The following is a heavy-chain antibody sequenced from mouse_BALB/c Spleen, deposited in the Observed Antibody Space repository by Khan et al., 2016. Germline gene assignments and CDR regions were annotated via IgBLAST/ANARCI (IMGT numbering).Heavy chain of an antibody. CDR2: ISSGGST. V-gene: IGHV5-6-5*01. J-gene: IGHJ2*01. Sequence: EVELVESGGGLVKPGGSLKLSCAASGFTFSSYAMSWVRQTPEKRLEWVASISSGGSTYSPDSVKGRFTISRDNARNILNLQMSSLRSEDTAMYYCAREDYGNYGDYLDYWGQGTTLTVSS. CDR3: AREDYGNYGDYLDY. D-gene: IGHD2-1*01. CDR1: GFTFSSYA.